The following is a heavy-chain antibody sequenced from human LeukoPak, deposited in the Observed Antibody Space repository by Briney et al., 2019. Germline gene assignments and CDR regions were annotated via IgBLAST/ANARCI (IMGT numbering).Heavy chain of an antibody. V-gene: IGHV1-18*01. CDR2: ISTYNGDT. CDR1: GYTFTSFG. D-gene: IGHD5-12*01. J-gene: IGHJ3*02. Sequence: GASVKVSCKASGYTFTSFGFSWVRQAPGQGLEWMGWISTYNGDTKYVQNFQDRLTMTTDTSASTAYMELRNLRSDDTAVYYCARVRRYSGYNYFDTFDNWGKGTMVTVSS. CDR3: ARVRRYSGYNYFDTFDN.